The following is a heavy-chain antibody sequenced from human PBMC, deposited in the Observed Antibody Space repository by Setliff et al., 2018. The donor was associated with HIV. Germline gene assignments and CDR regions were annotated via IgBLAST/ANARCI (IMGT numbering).Heavy chain of an antibody. CDR1: GGSISSNNDH. V-gene: IGHV4-39*07. D-gene: IGHD3-22*01. Sequence: PSETLSLTCTVSGGSISSNNDHWGWIRQPPGKGLEWIGSISHSGNTYHNPSLQSRVTISLDMSKSQFSLKLRSMSAADTAVYYCARDPHYFDTSGYYSYFYFDFWARECWSPSPQ. CDR3: ARDPHYFDTSGYYSYFYFDF. J-gene: IGHJ4*02. CDR2: ISHSGNT.